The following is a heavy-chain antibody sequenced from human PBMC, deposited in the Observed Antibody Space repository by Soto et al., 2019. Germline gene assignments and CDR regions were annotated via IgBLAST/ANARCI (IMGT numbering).Heavy chain of an antibody. V-gene: IGHV3-30*03. CDR1: GFTFSSYG. D-gene: IGHD1-20*01. Sequence: PGGSLRLSCAASGFTFSSYGMHWVRQAPGKGLEWVAVISYDGSNKYYADSVKGRFTISRDNSKDTLYLQMNSLRAEDTAVYYCASRLNWNYDDYWGQGTLVTVSS. CDR2: ISYDGSNK. J-gene: IGHJ4*02. CDR3: ASRLNWNYDDY.